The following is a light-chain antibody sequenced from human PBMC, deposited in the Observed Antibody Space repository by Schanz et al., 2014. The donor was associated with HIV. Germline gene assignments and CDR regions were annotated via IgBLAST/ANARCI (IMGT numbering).Light chain of an antibody. V-gene: IGKV3-11*01. J-gene: IGKJ4*01. CDR2: GAS. CDR1: QSISTY. Sequence: EIVLTQSPVPLSLSPGERATLSCRASQSISTYLAWYQQRPGQSPRLLIYGASTLQSGVPSRFSGSGSGTEFTLAISSLQSEDFAVYYCQQRSSWPLTFGGGTTVEIK. CDR3: QQRSSWPLT.